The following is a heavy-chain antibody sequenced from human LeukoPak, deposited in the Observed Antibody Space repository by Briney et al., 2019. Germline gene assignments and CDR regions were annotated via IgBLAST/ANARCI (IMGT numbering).Heavy chain of an antibody. V-gene: IGHV3-30*18. CDR2: ISYDGSNK. J-gene: IGHJ4*02. Sequence: LEWVAVISYDGSNKYYADSVKGRFTISRDNSKNTLYLQMNSLRAEDTAVYYCAKDYTAADYWGQGTLVTVSS. D-gene: IGHD5-18*01. CDR3: AKDYTAADY.